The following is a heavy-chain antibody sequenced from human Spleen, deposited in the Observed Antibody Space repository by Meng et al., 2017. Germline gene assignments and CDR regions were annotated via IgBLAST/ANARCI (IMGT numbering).Heavy chain of an antibody. V-gene: IGHV3-33*08. CDR3: ARAPPVLRYFDWFLDAFDI. CDR2: IWYDGSNK. Sequence: GGSLRLSCAASGFTFSSYGMHWVRQAPGKGLEWVAVIWYDGSNKYYADSVKGRFTISRDNSKNTLYLQMNSLRAEDTAVYYCARAPPVLRYFDWFLDAFDIWGQGTMVTVSS. D-gene: IGHD3-9*01. CDR1: GFTFSSYG. J-gene: IGHJ3*02.